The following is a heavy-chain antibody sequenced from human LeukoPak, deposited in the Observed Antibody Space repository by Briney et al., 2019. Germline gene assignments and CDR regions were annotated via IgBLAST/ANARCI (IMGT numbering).Heavy chain of an antibody. V-gene: IGHV1-2*02. CDR3: ARGGSSWYYFDY. CDR1: GYTFTGYY. D-gene: IGHD6-13*01. J-gene: IGHJ4*02. CDR2: MNPKSGGT. Sequence: ASVKVSCKASGYTFTGYYVHWVRQAPGQGLEWMGWMNPKSGGTNYAQKFEARVTMNRDTSISTAYMELSRLRFDDTAVYYCARGGSSWYYFDYWGQGTLVTVSS.